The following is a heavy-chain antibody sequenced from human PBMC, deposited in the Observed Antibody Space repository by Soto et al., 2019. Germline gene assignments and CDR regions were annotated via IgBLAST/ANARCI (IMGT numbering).Heavy chain of an antibody. J-gene: IGHJ4*02. Sequence: SGPTLVNPTHTLTLTCTVSGFSLTTRGMTLGWIRQPPGKAPEWLALSTQYSPSLQSRLTFTEDTSKNQVVLTMTNMDPVDTATYYCTLRQDTSRGPICWGQGIMVTVSS. D-gene: IGHD6-13*01. CDR1: GFSLTTRGMT. CDR3: TLRQDTSRGPIC. V-gene: IGHV2-5*01. CDR2: ST.